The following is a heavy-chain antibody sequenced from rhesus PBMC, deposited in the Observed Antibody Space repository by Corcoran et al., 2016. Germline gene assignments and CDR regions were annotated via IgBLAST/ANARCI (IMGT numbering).Heavy chain of an antibody. V-gene: IGHV3S5*01. Sequence: EVQLVETGGGLVQPGGSLKHSCAASGFTFSSYGMSWVRQVPGKGLEWVSANNSGGGSTYNSVSVKGRFTISRDNSQNTLSLQMNSLRAEDTAVYYCAKDPGYSGYWGQGVLVTVSS. CDR3: AKDPGYSGY. D-gene: IGHD5-30*01. CDR2: NNSGGGST. CDR1: GFTFSSYG. J-gene: IGHJ4*01.